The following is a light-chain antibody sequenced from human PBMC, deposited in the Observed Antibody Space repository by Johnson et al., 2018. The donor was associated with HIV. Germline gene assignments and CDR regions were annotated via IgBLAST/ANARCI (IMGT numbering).Light chain of an antibody. CDR3: GTWDSSMRTGF. CDR1: SSNIGNNY. V-gene: IGLV1-51*01. Sequence: QSVLTQPPSVSAAPGQKVTISCSGSSSNIGNNYVSWYQQVPGTAPKLLIYDNNKRPSGIPDRFYGSKSGTSATLGITGLQTGDEADYSCGTWDSSMRTGFFGTGTNVTVL. J-gene: IGLJ1*01. CDR2: DNN.